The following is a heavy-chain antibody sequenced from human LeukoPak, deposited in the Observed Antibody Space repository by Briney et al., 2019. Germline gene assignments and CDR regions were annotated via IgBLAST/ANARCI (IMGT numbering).Heavy chain of an antibody. V-gene: IGHV4-59*02. CDR3: ATRKLGNDY. D-gene: IGHD7-27*01. CDR2: IYYTET. CDR1: GGSVSNYY. Sequence: SETLSLTCTVSGGSVSNYYWSWIRQSPGKGLEWIGYIYYTETSYNPSLNSRVTISADTSKNQFSLELYSVTAADTAVYYCATRKLGNDYWGQGTLVTVSS. J-gene: IGHJ4*02.